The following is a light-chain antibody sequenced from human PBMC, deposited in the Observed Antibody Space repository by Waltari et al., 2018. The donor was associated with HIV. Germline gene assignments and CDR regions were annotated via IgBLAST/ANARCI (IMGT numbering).Light chain of an antibody. V-gene: IGLV1-47*01. J-gene: IGLJ3*02. CDR3: ATWDANLRGPV. Sequence: QSALTQPPSASGSPGQRVTIACSGGTSNIATNFVFWYKQFPGPAPRFLSYRNNQRPPGVPSRFSASKSGTSASRVIRGLRSEDAGDYYCATWDANLRGPVFAGGTRVTVL. CDR1: TSNIATNF. CDR2: RNN.